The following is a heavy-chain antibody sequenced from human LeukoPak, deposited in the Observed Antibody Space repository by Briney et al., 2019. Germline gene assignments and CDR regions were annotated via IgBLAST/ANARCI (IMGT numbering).Heavy chain of an antibody. CDR2: IYPGDSDT. D-gene: IGHD3-10*01. CDR1: GYTFTSYW. CDR3: AGLSTLRHYYGMDV. Sequence: GESLKISCKDSGYTFTSYWIGWVRKMPGKGLEWMGIIYPGDSDTRYSPSFQGQVTISADKSISTACLQWSSLKASDTAMYYCAGLSTLRHYYGMDVWGQGTTVTVSS. J-gene: IGHJ6*02. V-gene: IGHV5-51*01.